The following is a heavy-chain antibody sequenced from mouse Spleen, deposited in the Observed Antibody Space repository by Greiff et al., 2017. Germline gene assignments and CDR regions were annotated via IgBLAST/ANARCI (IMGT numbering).Heavy chain of an antibody. J-gene: IGHJ2*01. CDR3: ARWARPYYFDY. CDR1: GYTFTSYW. CDR2: IDPSDSET. V-gene: IGHV1-52*01. Sequence: QVQLQQPGAELVRPGTSVKLSCKASGYTFTSYWMHWVKQRPIQGLEWIGNIDPSDSETHYNQKFKDKATLTVDKSSSTAYMQLSSLTSEDSAVYYCARWARPYYFDYWGQGTTLTVSS. D-gene: IGHD3-1*01.